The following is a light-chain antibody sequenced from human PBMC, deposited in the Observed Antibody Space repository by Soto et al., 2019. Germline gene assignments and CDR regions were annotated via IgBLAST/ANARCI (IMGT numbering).Light chain of an antibody. CDR2: GAS. CDR1: QSVSSN. Sequence: EIVMTQSPATLSVSPGERATLSCRASQSVSSNLAWYQQKPGQAPRLLIYGASTRATGIPARFSGSGSGTDFTLTLSSLQSEDFAVYYCQQYNNWPSLLTFGGGTKVEIK. CDR3: QQYNNWPSLLT. V-gene: IGKV3-15*01. J-gene: IGKJ4*01.